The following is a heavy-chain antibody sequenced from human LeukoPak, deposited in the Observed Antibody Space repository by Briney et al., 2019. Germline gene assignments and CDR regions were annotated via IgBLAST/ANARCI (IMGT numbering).Heavy chain of an antibody. D-gene: IGHD3-16*01. CDR1: GGSFSY. CDR3: ARGLAGRASGAVYFDL. CDR2: IYGHGRT. Sequence: KPSETLSLTCIVSGGSFSYLSWIRQPPGKGLEWIGIIYGHGRTEYNPSLKSRVSISVDTSKNQVSLRLNSVTPADTAVYYCARGLAGRASGAVYFDLWGRGALVTVSS. J-gene: IGHJ2*01. V-gene: IGHV4-59*01.